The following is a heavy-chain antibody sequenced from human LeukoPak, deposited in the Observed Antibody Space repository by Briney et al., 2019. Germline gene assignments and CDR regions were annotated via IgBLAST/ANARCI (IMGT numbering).Heavy chain of an antibody. V-gene: IGHV4-59*08. CDR2: IFSSGST. Sequence: PSETLSLTCTVSGGSISGYYWSWIRQPTGKGLEWIGYIFSSGSTNYNPSLKSRVTISEDTSVNQFSLKLTSVTAADTAVYYCARHYYDRSDCYSFDYWGQGILVTVSP. CDR1: GGSISGYY. CDR3: ARHYYDRSDCYSFDY. D-gene: IGHD3-22*01. J-gene: IGHJ4*02.